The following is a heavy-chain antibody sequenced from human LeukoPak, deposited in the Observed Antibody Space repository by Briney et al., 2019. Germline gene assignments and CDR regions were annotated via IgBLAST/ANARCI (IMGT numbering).Heavy chain of an antibody. CDR3: ARDGDYGIEADY. CDR2: VSAYNGDT. CDR1: GYTFTSYG. D-gene: IGHD4-17*01. J-gene: IGHJ4*02. V-gene: IGHV1-18*01. Sequence: AASVKVSCKASGYTFTSYGISWVRQAPGQGLEWMGWVSAYNGDTNYAQKLQGRVTITADESTSTAYMELSSLRSEDTAVYYCARDGDYGIEADYWGQGTLVTVSS.